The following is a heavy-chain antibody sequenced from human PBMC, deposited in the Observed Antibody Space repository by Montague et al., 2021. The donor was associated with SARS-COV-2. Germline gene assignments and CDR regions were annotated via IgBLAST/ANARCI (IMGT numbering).Heavy chain of an antibody. CDR2: IYWDDDK. CDR3: AQTTVTTTGSDNFDY. J-gene: IGHJ4*02. Sequence: PALVKPTQTLTLTCTFSGFSLSTSGVGVGWIRQPPGKALEWLALIYWDDDKRYSPSLKSRLTITKDTSKNQVVLTVTNMDPVDTATYYCAQTTVTTTGSDNFDYWGRGTLVTVSS. CDR1: GFSLSTSGVG. D-gene: IGHD4-17*01. V-gene: IGHV2-5*02.